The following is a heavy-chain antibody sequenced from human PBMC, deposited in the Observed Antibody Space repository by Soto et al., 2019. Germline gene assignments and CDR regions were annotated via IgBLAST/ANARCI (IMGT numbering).Heavy chain of an antibody. CDR2: IIPLFGTA. CDR1: GVTFSSET. CDR3: ATELGENPASPFDA. Sequence: QVQLVQSGADVKKPGSSVKVSCQASGVTFSSETLGWVRQAPGKGLEWVGGIIPLFGTASYAQKFQGRVTITAYESTRTVYMELSSLRSDDTAVYFCATELGENPASPFDAWGQGTLVTVSS. D-gene: IGHD3-10*01. J-gene: IGHJ4*02. V-gene: IGHV1-69*01.